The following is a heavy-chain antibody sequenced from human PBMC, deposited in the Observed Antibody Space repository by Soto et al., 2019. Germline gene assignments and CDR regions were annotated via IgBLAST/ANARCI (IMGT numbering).Heavy chain of an antibody. Sequence: QLQLQESGPGLVKPSETLSLTCTVSGGSISSTRYYWGWIRQPPGKGLEWIGTTYYTGSTYYNPSLKSRVTISVDMSKNQFSLKVRSVTAADTAVYYCVSGPGTIADYWGQGTLVTVSS. CDR1: GGSISSTRYY. CDR3: VSGPGTIADY. J-gene: IGHJ4*02. CDR2: TYYTGST. V-gene: IGHV4-39*01. D-gene: IGHD3-3*01.